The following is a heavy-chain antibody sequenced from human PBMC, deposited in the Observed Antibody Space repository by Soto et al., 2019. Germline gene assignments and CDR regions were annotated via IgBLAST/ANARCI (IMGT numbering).Heavy chain of an antibody. CDR2: IRASGSGT. CDR3: VKGRGPNSYNAGDY. V-gene: IGHV3-23*01. CDR1: GFTFSSYG. D-gene: IGHD3-10*01. J-gene: IGHJ4*02. Sequence: HPGGSLRLSCAASGFTFSSYGVSWVRQAPGKGLEWVSGIRASGSGTYYTDSVKGRFTISRDNSQSTLYLQMNTLRAEDTALYYCVKGRGPNSYNAGDYWGQGTLVTVSS.